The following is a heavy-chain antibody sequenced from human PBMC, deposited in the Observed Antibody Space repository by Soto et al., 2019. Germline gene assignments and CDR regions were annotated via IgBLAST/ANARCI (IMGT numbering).Heavy chain of an antibody. Sequence: GGSLRLSCAASGFTFDDYAMHWVRQAPGKGLEWVSGISWNSGSIGYADSVKGRFTISRDNAKNSLYLQMNSLRAEDTAVYYCAKERGGFTMIVVVSYYYGMDVWGQGTTVTVSS. V-gene: IGHV3-9*01. J-gene: IGHJ6*02. CDR3: AKERGGFTMIVVVSYYYGMDV. D-gene: IGHD3-22*01. CDR2: ISWNSGSI. CDR1: GFTFDDYA.